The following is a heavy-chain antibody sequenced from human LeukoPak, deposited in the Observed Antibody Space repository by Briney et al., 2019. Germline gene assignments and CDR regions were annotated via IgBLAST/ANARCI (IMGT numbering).Heavy chain of an antibody. CDR2: ISSSSSYI. CDR3: ARAKPPRWTPFSDY. Sequence: GGSLRLSCAASGFTFSSYSMNWVRQAPGTGLEWVSSISSSSSYIYYADSVKGRFTISRDNAKNSLYLQMNSLRAEDTAVYYCARAKPPRWTPFSDYWGQGTLVTVSS. CDR1: GFTFSSYS. D-gene: IGHD2/OR15-2a*01. V-gene: IGHV3-21*01. J-gene: IGHJ4*02.